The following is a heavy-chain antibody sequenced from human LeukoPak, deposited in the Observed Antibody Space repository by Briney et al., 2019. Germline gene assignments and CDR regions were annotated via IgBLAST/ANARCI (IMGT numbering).Heavy chain of an antibody. D-gene: IGHD3-16*02. CDR1: GGSFSGYY. V-gene: IGHV4-34*01. Sequence: NPSETLSLTCAVYGGSFSGYYWSWIRQPPGKGLEWIGEINHSGSTNYNPSLKSRVTISVDTSKNQFSLKLSSVTAADTAVYYFARGPPRFSVGGGIPAVLEYLGQGTLVTVSS. J-gene: IGHJ4*02. CDR2: INHSGST. CDR3: ARGPPRFSVGGGIPAVLEY.